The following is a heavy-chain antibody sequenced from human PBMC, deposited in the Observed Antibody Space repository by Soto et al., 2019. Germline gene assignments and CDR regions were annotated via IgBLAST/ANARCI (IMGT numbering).Heavy chain of an antibody. J-gene: IGHJ6*02. D-gene: IGHD3-3*01. V-gene: IGHV1-18*01. CDR1: GYTFTSYC. CDR3: ARDMGPLRNYDFWSGYSAVYGMDV. CDR2: ISAYNGNT. Sequence: ASVKVSCKASGYTFTSYCISWVRQAPGQGLEWMGWISAYNGNTNYAQKLQGRVTMTTDTSTSTAYMELRSLRSDDTAVYYCARDMGPLRNYDFWSGYSAVYGMDVWGQGTTVTVSS.